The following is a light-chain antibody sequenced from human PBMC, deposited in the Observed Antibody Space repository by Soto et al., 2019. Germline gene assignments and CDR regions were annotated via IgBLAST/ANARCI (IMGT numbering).Light chain of an antibody. CDR3: SSYTSSSAPYV. CDR1: SNDVGGYNY. J-gene: IGLJ1*01. CDR2: DVT. V-gene: IGLV2-14*01. Sequence: QSALTQPASVSGSPGQSIAISCTGTSNDVGGYNYVSWYQQHPVKAPQLIIYDVTNRPSGVSDRFSGSKSGNTASLTISGLQAEDEADYYCSSYTSSSAPYVFGTGTKVTV.